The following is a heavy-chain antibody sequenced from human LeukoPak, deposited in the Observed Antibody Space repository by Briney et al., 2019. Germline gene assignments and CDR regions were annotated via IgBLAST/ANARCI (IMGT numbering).Heavy chain of an antibody. CDR3: ARHRGCSGGSCYRYFDY. D-gene: IGHD2-15*01. J-gene: IGHJ4*02. Sequence: PSETLSLTCTVSGGSISSSNYYWGWLRQPPGKGLEWIVSIYESGSTYYNPSLKSRVTISVDTSKILFSLKLSSVTAADTAVFYCARHRGCSGGSCYRYFDYWGQGTLVTVSS. CDR2: IYESGST. V-gene: IGHV4-39*01. CDR1: GGSISSSNYY.